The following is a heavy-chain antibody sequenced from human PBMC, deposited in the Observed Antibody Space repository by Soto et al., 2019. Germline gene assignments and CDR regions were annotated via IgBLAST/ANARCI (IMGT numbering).Heavy chain of an antibody. CDR1: GFTSRSYA. J-gene: IGHJ4*02. Sequence: GGSLRLSCAASGFTSRSYAMSWVRQAPGKGLEWVSLISGSGGGTYYADSVKGRFTISRDNAKNTLYLQMNSLRAEDTAVFYCTKHLSNGSPDYWGQGTLVTVSS. CDR3: TKHLSNGSPDY. CDR2: ISGSGGGT. D-gene: IGHD2-8*01. V-gene: IGHV3-23*01.